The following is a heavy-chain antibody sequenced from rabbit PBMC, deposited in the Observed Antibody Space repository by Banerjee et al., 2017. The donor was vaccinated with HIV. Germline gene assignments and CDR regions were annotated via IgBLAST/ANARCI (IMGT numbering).Heavy chain of an antibody. CDR2: IDPVFSST. D-gene: IGHD2-1*01. Sequence: LEESGGGLVQPEGSLTLTCKASGFSFSSSYLICWVRQAPGKGLEWIGYIDPVFSSTYYASWVNGRFTISSHNAQNTLYLQLNSLTAADTATYFCVRDGGYDEYGDYDLRGPGTLVTVS. V-gene: IGHV1S45*01. CDR3: VRDGGYDEYGDYDL. CDR1: GFSFSSSYL. J-gene: IGHJ4*01.